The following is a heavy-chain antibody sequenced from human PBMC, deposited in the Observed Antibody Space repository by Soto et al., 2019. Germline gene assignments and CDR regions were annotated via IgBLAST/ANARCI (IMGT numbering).Heavy chain of an antibody. J-gene: IGHJ4*02. Sequence: QEQLVESGGGVVQPGTSLRLSCAASGLTFSNYGMHWVRQAPGKGLEWVAVIWYDGITKFYADSVQGRFSISRDNSKNTLNLQMNSLTAEDTAVYFCATVDNYYGSAFWGQGTLVTVSP. CDR3: ATVDNYYGSAF. CDR2: IWYDGITK. D-gene: IGHD3-10*01. V-gene: IGHV3-33*01. CDR1: GLTFSNYG.